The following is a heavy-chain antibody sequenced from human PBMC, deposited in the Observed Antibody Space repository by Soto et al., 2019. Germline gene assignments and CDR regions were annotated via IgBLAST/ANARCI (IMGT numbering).Heavy chain of an antibody. CDR1: GYSFTSYW. CDR3: ARHVGGRDYYYGLDV. V-gene: IGHV5-51*01. CDR2: IYPGDSDT. J-gene: IGHJ6*02. Sequence: GESLKISCKGSGYSFTSYWIGWVRQMPGKGLEWMGIIYPGDSDTRYSPSFQGQVTISADKSINTAYAQWTSLKASDTALYYCARHVGGRDYYYGLDVWGQGTTVTVSS.